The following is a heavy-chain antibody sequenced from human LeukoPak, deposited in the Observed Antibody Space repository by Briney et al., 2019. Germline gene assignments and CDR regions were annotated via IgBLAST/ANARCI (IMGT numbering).Heavy chain of an antibody. J-gene: IGHJ4*02. CDR1: GFTFSSYG. CDR3: AKDPRGYSYDRRGYYFDY. Sequence: GGSLRLSCAASGFTFSSYGMGWVRQAPGKGLEWVSGISGSDSSTYYADSVKGRFTISRDNSKNTLHLQMNSLRAEDTAVYYCAKDPRGYSYDRRGYYFDYWGQGTLVTVSS. V-gene: IGHV3-23*01. CDR2: ISGSDSST. D-gene: IGHD5-18*01.